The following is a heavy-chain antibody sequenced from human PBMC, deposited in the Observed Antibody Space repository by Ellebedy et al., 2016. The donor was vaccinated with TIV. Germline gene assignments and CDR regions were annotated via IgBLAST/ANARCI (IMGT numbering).Heavy chain of an antibody. Sequence: ASVKVSXXASGYTFTTYTMHWVRQAPGQGLEWMGWINAGNGKTKSSQKFQDRVTITRDTSASTAYMELSNLRSEDTAIYYCARETHYYDSRSDYPWGSWGQGTLVTVSS. J-gene: IGHJ5*02. V-gene: IGHV1-3*01. CDR3: ARETHYYDSRSDYPWGS. CDR1: GYTFTTYT. CDR2: INAGNGKT. D-gene: IGHD3-22*01.